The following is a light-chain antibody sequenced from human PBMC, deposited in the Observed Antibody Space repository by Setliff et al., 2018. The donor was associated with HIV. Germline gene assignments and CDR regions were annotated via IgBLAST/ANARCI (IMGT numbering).Light chain of an antibody. CDR2: DVS. J-gene: IGLJ1*01. CDR1: SSDFGGYNY. V-gene: IGLV2-14*03. Sequence: QSALTQTASVSGSPGQSITISCTGASSDFGGYNYVSWYEQHPGKAPKLMIYDVSKRPSGVSNRFSGSKSGNTASLTISGLQAEDEADYYCSSYTSRNTYVFGTGTKVTVL. CDR3: SSYTSRNTYV.